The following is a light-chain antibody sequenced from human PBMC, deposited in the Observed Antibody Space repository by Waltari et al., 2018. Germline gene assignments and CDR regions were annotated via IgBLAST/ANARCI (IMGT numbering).Light chain of an antibody. CDR3: QQYHNWPRT. J-gene: IGKJ1*01. CDR1: QSVSSH. Sequence: EIVMTQSPATLSVSPGERATLSCWASQSVSSHLAWYRQKPGQVPRLLIYGASTRAAGITARISGSGYGTDFTLTISSLQSEDFAVYYCQQYHNWPRTFGQGTKVEIK. V-gene: IGKV3-15*01. CDR2: GAS.